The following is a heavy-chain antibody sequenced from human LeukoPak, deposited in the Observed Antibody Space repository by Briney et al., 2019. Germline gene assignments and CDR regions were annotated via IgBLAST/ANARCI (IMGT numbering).Heavy chain of an antibody. CDR2: INSDGSST. CDR1: GFTFSSYW. CDR3: ARDRSTDFWSGYYTNYFDY. Sequence: GGSLRLSCAASGFTFSSYWMHWVRQAPGKGLVWVSRINSDGSSTSYADSVKGRFTISGDNAKNTLYLQMNSLRAEDTAVYYCARDRSTDFWSGYYTNYFDYWGQGTLVTVSS. V-gene: IGHV3-74*01. D-gene: IGHD3-3*01. J-gene: IGHJ4*02.